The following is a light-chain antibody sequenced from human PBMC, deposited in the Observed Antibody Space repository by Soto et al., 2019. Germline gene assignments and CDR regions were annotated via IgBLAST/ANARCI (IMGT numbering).Light chain of an antibody. V-gene: IGLV7-43*01. CDR3: LLYYGAAQPV. CDR1: TGAVTSGYY. Sequence: QAVVTQEPSLTVSPGGTVTLTCASSTGAVTSGYYPNWFQQKPGQAPRALIYSTNKRHSWTPARFSGSLLGGKAALTLSGVQLEDEADYYCLLYYGAAQPVFGGGTKLTVL. J-gene: IGLJ3*02. CDR2: STN.